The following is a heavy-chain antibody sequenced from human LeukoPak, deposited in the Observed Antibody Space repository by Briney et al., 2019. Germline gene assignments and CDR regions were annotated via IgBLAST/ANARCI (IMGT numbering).Heavy chain of an antibody. J-gene: IGHJ4*02. D-gene: IGHD2-2*01. Sequence: PGGSLRLSCAASGFTFSSYGMHWVRQAPGKGLEWVAFIRYDGSNKYYADSMKGRFTISRDNSKNTLYLQMNSLRAEDTAVYYCAKDCPPAAIPGNFDYWGQGTLVTVSS. CDR1: GFTFSSYG. CDR2: IRYDGSNK. V-gene: IGHV3-30*02. CDR3: AKDCPPAAIPGNFDY.